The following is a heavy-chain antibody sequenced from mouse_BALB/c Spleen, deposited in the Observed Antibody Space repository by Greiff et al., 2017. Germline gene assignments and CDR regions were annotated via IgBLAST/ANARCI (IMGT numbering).Heavy chain of an antibody. CDR2: ISSGGSYT. CDR3: TRATTVVAYWYFDV. J-gene: IGHJ1*01. D-gene: IGHD1-1*01. CDR1: GFTFSSYT. V-gene: IGHV5-6-4*01. Sequence: EVKLVESGGGLVKPGGSLKLSCAASGFTFSSYTMSWVRQTPEKRLEWVATISSGGSYTYYPDSVKGRFTISRDNAKNTLYLQMSSLKSEDTAMYYCTRATTVVAYWYFDVWGAGTTVTVSS.